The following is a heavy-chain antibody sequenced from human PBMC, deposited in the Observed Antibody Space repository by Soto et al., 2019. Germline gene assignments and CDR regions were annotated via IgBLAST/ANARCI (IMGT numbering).Heavy chain of an antibody. D-gene: IGHD3-9*01. V-gene: IGHV1-69*02. CDR2: IIPILGIA. J-gene: IGHJ4*02. CDR3: ARSIGYYDILTGYYPFDY. Sequence: QVQLVQSGADVKKPGSSVKVSCKASGGTFSSYTISWVRQAPGQGLEWMGRIIPILGIANYAQKFQGRVTITADKSTSTAYMELSSLRSEDTAVYYCARSIGYYDILTGYYPFDYWGQGTLVTVSS. CDR1: GGTFSSYT.